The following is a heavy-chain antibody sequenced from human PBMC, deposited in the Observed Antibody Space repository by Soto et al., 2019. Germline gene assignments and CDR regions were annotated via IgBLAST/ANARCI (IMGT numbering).Heavy chain of an antibody. CDR3: ARGLPTFDY. CDR2: LKQEGSEK. J-gene: IGHJ4*02. CDR1: GFTFSSYW. D-gene: IGHD5-18*01. V-gene: IGHV3-7*04. Sequence: EVQLVESGGGLVQPGGALGLSCAASGFTFSSYWMSWFRQAPGKGLEGVAKLKQEGSEKYYVDSVKGRFTISKDNAKNSLYLQMNSLRAEDTAVYYCARGLPTFDYWGQGTLVTVSS.